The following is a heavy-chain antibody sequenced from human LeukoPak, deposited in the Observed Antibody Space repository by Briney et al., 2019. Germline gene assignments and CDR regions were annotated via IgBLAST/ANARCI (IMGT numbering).Heavy chain of an antibody. CDR1: GFTFDDYA. D-gene: IGHD1-26*01. CDR3: ARGQVVGATTPDDY. V-gene: IGHV3-9*01. CDR2: ISWNSGSI. J-gene: IGHJ4*02. Sequence: GGSLRLSCAASGFTFDDYAMHWVRQAPGKGLEWVSGISWNSGSIGYADSVKGRFTISRDNAKNSLYLQMNSLRAEDTALYYCARGQVVGATTPDDYWGQGTLVTVSS.